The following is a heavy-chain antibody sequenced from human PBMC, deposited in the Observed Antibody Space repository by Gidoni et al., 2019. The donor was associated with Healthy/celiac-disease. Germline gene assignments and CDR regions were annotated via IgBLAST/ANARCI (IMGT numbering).Heavy chain of an antibody. V-gene: IGHV2-70*01. CDR1: GFSLSTSGMC. J-gene: IGHJ6*03. Sequence: QVTLRESGPALVKPTQTLTLTCTFSGFSLSTSGMCVSWIRQPPGKALEWLALIDWYDDKYYSTPLKTRLTISNDTSKNQVVLTMTNMDPVDTATYYCARIRDLVVPAAPREGPGFHYYYYYYMDVWGKGTTVTVSS. D-gene: IGHD2-2*01. CDR3: ARIRDLVVPAAPREGPGFHYYYYYYMDV. CDR2: IDWYDDK.